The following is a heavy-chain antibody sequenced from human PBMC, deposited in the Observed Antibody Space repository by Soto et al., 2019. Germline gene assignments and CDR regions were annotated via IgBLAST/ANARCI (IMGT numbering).Heavy chain of an antibody. CDR2: IWYDGSNK. Sequence: GGSLRLSCAASGFTFSSYGMHWVRQAPGKGLEWVAVIWYDGSNKYYADSVKGRFTISRDNSKNTLYLQMNSLRAEDTAGYYCARAAGDAGGYFDYWGQGTLVTVSS. J-gene: IGHJ4*02. D-gene: IGHD6-13*01. V-gene: IGHV3-33*01. CDR1: GFTFSSYG. CDR3: ARAAGDAGGYFDY.